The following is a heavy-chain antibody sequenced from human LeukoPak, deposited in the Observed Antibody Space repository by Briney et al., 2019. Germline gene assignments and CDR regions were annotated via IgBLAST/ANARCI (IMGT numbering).Heavy chain of an antibody. D-gene: IGHD6-19*01. CDR2: IRSSSSYI. V-gene: IGHV3-21*01. Sequence: GGSLRLSCAASGFTLSNYNMNWARQAAGKGLEWGSSIRSSSSYIYYADSVKGRFTISRDKAKNSLYLQMNSLRAEDTAVYSCARVGIAVVLWPFDYWGQGTLVTVSS. CDR3: ARVGIAVVLWPFDY. CDR1: GFTLSNYN. J-gene: IGHJ4*02.